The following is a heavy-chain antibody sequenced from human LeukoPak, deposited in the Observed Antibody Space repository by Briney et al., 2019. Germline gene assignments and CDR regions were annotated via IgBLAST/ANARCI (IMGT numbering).Heavy chain of an antibody. CDR2: IWYDGSNK. V-gene: IGHV3-33*01. CDR1: GFTFSSYG. J-gene: IGHJ4*02. Sequence: GGSLRLSCAASGFTFSSYGMHWVRQAPGKGLEWVAVIWYDGSNKYYADSVKGRFTISRDNSKNTLYLQMNRLRAEDTAVYYCARTFTYYYDSSGYPTFDYWGQGTLVTVSS. CDR3: ARTFTYYYDSSGYPTFDY. D-gene: IGHD3-22*01.